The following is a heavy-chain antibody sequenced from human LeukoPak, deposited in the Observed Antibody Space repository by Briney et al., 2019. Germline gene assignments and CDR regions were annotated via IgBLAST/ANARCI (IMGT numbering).Heavy chain of an antibody. CDR3: ARDYYDSSGYSRYYGMDV. V-gene: IGHV3-66*03. Sequence: GGSLRLSRAPPGFTPSRNYMSCGRAAPGEGRGWGSVIWGCGSTYYADSVKCRFTISRDNSKNTLYLQMTSLMDEDTAVYYCARDYYDSSGYSRYYGMDVWGQGTTVTVSS. J-gene: IGHJ6*02. D-gene: IGHD3-22*01. CDR2: IWGCGST. CDR1: GFTPSRNY.